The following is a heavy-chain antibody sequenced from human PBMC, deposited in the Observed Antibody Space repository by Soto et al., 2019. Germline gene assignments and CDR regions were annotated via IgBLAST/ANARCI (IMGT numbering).Heavy chain of an antibody. V-gene: IGHV3-7*02. CDR3: AKRRRYGEYRAYYYYGMDV. CDR1: GFTFSSNW. Sequence: GGSLRLSCVGSGFTFSSNWMTWVRQAPGKGLEWVGNIRQDGSEKNYVDSVKGRFTISRDNSKNTLYLQMNSLRADDTAVYYCAKRRRYGEYRAYYYYGMDVWGQGPTVTVSS. J-gene: IGHJ6*02. D-gene: IGHD4-17*01. CDR2: IRQDGSEK.